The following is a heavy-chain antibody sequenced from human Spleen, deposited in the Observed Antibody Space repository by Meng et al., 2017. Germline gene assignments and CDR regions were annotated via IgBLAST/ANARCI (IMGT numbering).Heavy chain of an antibody. J-gene: IGHJ6*02. CDR1: GYTFTSYY. D-gene: IGHD3-22*01. CDR2: INPSGGST. V-gene: IGHV1-46*01. CDR3: ARGVTMILLGYYGMDV. Sequence: ASVKVSCKASGYTFTSYYMHWVRQAPGQGLEWMGIINPSGGSTSYAQKFQGRVTITRNTSISTAYMELSSLRSEDTAVYYCARGVTMILLGYYGMDVWGQGTTVTVSS.